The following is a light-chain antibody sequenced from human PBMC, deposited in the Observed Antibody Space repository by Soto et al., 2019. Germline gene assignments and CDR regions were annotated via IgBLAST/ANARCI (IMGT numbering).Light chain of an antibody. CDR3: QQFNSYPPT. V-gene: IGKV1-9*01. J-gene: IGKJ5*01. CDR2: DAS. Sequence: EIPLTQSPSFLSASLGDRVTINCLASQGISSYLAWYQQKPGKAPKLLIYDASTLQSGVPSRFSGSGSGTEFTLTISSLQPEDFASYYCQQFNSYPPTFGQGTRLAI. CDR1: QGISSY.